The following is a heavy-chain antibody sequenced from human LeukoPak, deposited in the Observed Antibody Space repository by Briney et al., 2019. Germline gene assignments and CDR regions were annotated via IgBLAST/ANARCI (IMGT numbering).Heavy chain of an antibody. CDR1: GFTFSSYA. D-gene: IGHD3-3*01. J-gene: IGHJ4*02. CDR2: ISSSSSTI. Sequence: GGSLRLSCAASGFTFSSYAMHWVRQAPGKGLEWVSYISSSSSTIYYADSVKGRFTISRDNAKNSLYLQMNSLRAEDTAVYYCARGAEEYYDFWSGLAFSSPQIDYWGQGTLVTVSS. CDR3: ARGAEEYYDFWSGLAFSSPQIDY. V-gene: IGHV3-48*01.